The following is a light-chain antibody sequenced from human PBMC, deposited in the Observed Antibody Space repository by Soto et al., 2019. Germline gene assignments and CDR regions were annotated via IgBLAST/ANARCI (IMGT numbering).Light chain of an antibody. CDR2: EAS. V-gene: IGLV2-23*01. J-gene: IGLJ3*02. Sequence: QSALTQPASVSGSPGQSITISCTGTSRDVGSYNLVSWYQQYPGKAPRLMVYEASKRPSGVSNRFSGSKSGNTASLTISGLQAEDEADYYCCSYASSSTLVFGGGTKLTVL. CDR1: SRDVGSYNL. CDR3: CSYASSSTLV.